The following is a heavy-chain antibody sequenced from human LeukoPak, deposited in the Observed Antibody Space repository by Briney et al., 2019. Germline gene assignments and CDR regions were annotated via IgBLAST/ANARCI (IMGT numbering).Heavy chain of an antibody. CDR1: GGSISIYY. Sequence: PSETLSLTCTVSGGSISIYYWSWIRQPPGKGLEWIAFIYYSGSTTYNPSLKSRVTISVDTSKNQFSLKLSSVTAADTAVYYCARRMYGSSLDYWGQGTLVTVSS. D-gene: IGHD6-6*01. J-gene: IGHJ4*02. CDR2: IYYSGST. CDR3: ARRMYGSSLDY. V-gene: IGHV4-59*08.